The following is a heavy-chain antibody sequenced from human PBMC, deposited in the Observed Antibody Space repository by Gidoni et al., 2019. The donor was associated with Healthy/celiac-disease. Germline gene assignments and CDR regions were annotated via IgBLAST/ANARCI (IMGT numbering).Heavy chain of an antibody. V-gene: IGHV3-11*06. CDR1: GFPFTDYY. D-gene: IGHD6-6*01. CDR2: ISISSSYP. Sequence: QVQLVESGGGLVRPGGSLRLSCAPSGFPFTDYYMSWSSQAPGKGLEWVSYISISSSYPNYPDSVKGRVPISRDNAKNSLYLQMNSLRAEDTAVYYCARASHTPELIAARPGATYYYYGIDVWGQGTTVTVSS. J-gene: IGHJ6*02. CDR3: ARASHTPELIAARPGATYYYYGIDV.